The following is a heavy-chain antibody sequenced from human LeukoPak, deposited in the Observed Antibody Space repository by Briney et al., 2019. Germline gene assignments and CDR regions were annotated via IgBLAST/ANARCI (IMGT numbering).Heavy chain of an antibody. CDR3: ARANLGRGSYYCGMDV. V-gene: IGHV1-2*02. CDR1: GYNFTGYY. J-gene: IGHJ6*02. Sequence: ASVPLSCKASGYNFTGYYMHWVRQDTGQGLEWMGWINHNRCGTNYAQKFQARVNMTRDTSISTADMELSRLRSDDTAVYYCARANLGRGSYYCGMDVWGQGTTVTVSS. D-gene: IGHD1-1*01. CDR2: INHNRCGT.